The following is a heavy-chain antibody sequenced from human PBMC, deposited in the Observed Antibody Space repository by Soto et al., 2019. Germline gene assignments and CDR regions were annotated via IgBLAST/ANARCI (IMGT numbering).Heavy chain of an antibody. D-gene: IGHD5-12*01. V-gene: IGHV1-69*02. Sequence: SVKGSCKASGGTFSSYTISWVRQAPGQGLEWMGRIIPILGIANYAQKFQGRVTITADKSTSTAYMELSSLRSEDTAVYYCAAEMATITVNYWYFDLWGRGTLVTVSS. J-gene: IGHJ2*01. CDR2: IIPILGIA. CDR1: GGTFSSYT. CDR3: AAEMATITVNYWYFDL.